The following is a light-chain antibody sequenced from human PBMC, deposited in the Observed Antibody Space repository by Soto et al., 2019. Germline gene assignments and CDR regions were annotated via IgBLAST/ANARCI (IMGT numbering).Light chain of an antibody. J-gene: IGLJ3*02. V-gene: IGLV2-11*01. CDR2: DVS. Sequence: QSALTQPRSVSGSPGQPVTISCTGTSSDVGGYKSVSWYQRHPGEAPKLMIFDVSERPSGAPDRFSGSKSGNTASLTISGLQAEDEADYFCCSFAGSHSVVFGGGTKLTVL. CDR1: SSDVGGYKS. CDR3: CSFAGSHSVV.